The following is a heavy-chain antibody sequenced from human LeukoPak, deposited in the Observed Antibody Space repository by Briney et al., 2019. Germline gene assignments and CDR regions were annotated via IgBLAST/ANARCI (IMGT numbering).Heavy chain of an antibody. CDR1: GFTFSSYA. D-gene: IGHD3-10*01. Sequence: GGSLRLSCAASGFTFSSYAMSWVRQAPGKGLEWVSAISGSGGSTYYADSVKGRFTISRDNSKNTLYLQMNSLRAEDTAVYYCAKDMGMVRGVMRYSWFDPWGQGTLVTVSS. V-gene: IGHV3-23*01. CDR3: AKDMGMVRGVMRYSWFDP. CDR2: ISGSGGST. J-gene: IGHJ5*02.